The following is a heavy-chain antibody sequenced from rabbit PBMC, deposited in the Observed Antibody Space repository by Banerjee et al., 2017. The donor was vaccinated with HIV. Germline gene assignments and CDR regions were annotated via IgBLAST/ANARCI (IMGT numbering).Heavy chain of an antibody. Sequence: SSYWIYWVRQAPGKGLEWIASIYTGSSGTTIYASWAKGRFTISKTSSTTVALQMTSLTAADTATYFCARDLAGVIGWNFDLWGPGTLVTVS. V-gene: IGHV1S45*01. CDR3: ARDLAGVIGWNFDL. CDR2: IYTGSSGTT. D-gene: IGHD4-1*01. CDR1: SSYW. J-gene: IGHJ4*01.